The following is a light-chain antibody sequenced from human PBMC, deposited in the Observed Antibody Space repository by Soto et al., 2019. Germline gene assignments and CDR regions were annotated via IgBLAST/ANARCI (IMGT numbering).Light chain of an antibody. V-gene: IGLV2-14*01. Sequence: QSVLTQPASVSGSPGQSITISCTGTSNDVGAYDYVSWYQQHPGKAPKLIIYEVTYRPPGVSNRFSGSQSGNTASLTISGLQAEDEADYYCSSYRGSSTLTFGGGTKVTVL. CDR2: EVT. CDR3: SSYRGSSTLT. J-gene: IGLJ2*01. CDR1: SNDVGAYDY.